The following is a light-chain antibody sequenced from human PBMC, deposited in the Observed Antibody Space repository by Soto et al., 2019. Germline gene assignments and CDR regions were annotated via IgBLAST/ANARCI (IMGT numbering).Light chain of an antibody. V-gene: IGKV3-11*01. CDR1: QSVSSY. CDR3: QQLSNWPRS. J-gene: IGKJ1*01. Sequence: EIVLTQSPAPLSLSPGERATLSCRASQSVSSYLVWYQQKPGQAPRLLIYDASNRATGIPARFSGSGSGTDFTLTISSLEPEDFAVYYCQQLSNWPRSFGQGTKVEIK. CDR2: DAS.